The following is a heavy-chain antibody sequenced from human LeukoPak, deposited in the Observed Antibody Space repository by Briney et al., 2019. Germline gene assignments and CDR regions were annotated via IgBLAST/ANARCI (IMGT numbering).Heavy chain of an antibody. CDR1: GFTFSSYW. CDR3: ARGGDSSSWYGDY. Sequence: GGSLRLSCAASGFTFSSYWMSWVRQAPGKGLEWVANIKQDGSEKYYVDSVKGRFTISRDNAKNSLYLQMNSLRAEDTAVYYCARGGDSSSWYGDYWGQGTLVTVSS. V-gene: IGHV3-7*01. J-gene: IGHJ4*02. CDR2: IKQDGSEK. D-gene: IGHD6-13*01.